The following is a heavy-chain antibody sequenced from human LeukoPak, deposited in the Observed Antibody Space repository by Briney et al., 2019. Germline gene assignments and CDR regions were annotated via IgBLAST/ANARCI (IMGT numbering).Heavy chain of an antibody. Sequence: SETLSLTCSVSGGSISSSSYYWGWIRQPPGKGLEWIGTFHYSGSTYYNPSLKSRVTISVNMSKNQFSLKLISVTAADTAVYYCARGVTMIGRLRFDPWGQGTLVTVSS. CDR1: GGSISSSSYY. D-gene: IGHD3-22*01. J-gene: IGHJ5*02. V-gene: IGHV4-39*07. CDR2: FHYSGST. CDR3: ARGVTMIGRLRFDP.